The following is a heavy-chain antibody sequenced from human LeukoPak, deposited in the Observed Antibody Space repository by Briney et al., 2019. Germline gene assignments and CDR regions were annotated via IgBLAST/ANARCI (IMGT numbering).Heavy chain of an antibody. CDR2: ISGSGGST. Sequence: GGSLTLSCAASGFTFINCAMNWVRQAPGKGLEWVSAISGSGGSTFYSDSVRSRFTISRDNSKNTLYLQMNSLRAGDTAVYYCSKAARWGLLEFDYWGQGTLVTVSS. D-gene: IGHD2-21*02. V-gene: IGHV3-23*01. CDR3: SKAARWGLLEFDY. J-gene: IGHJ4*02. CDR1: GFTFINCA.